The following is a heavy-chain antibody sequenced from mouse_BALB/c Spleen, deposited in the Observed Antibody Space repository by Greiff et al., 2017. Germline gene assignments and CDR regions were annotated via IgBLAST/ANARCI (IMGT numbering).Heavy chain of an antibody. Sequence: EVQLVESGGGLVKPGGSLKLSCAAPGFTFSSYAMSWVRQTPEKRLEWVATISSGGSYTYYPDSVKGRFTISRDNAKNTLYLQMSSLRSEDTAMYYCARHNAYRGQGTLVAVSA. CDR1: GFTFSSYA. V-gene: IGHV5-9-3*01. J-gene: IGHJ3*01. CDR3: ARHNAY. CDR2: ISSGGSYT.